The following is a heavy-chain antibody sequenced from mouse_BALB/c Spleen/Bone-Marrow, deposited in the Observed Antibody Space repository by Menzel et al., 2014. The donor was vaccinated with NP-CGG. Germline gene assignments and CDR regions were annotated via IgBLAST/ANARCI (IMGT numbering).Heavy chain of an antibody. V-gene: IGHV5-6-3*01. CDR3: ASVCGLFFDV. CDR1: GFTFSSYG. J-gene: IGHJ1*01. Sequence: EVQRVESGGGLVQPGGSLKLSCVASGFTFSSYGMSWVRQTPDKRLELVATINNNGGSTYYPDSVKGQFTISRDNAKNTLYLQMSSLKSEDTAMYYCASVCGLFFDVWGAGTTVPVSS. CDR2: INNNGGST. D-gene: IGHD1-1*01.